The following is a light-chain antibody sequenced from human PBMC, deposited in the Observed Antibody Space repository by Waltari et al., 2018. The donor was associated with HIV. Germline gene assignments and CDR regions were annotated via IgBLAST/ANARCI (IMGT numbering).Light chain of an antibody. V-gene: IGLV2-23*01. CDR2: EGS. Sequence: QSALTQFASVSGSPGQAITISCTGTSSDVGNYNPVSWYQRHPGKAPKLMIYEGSKRPSGVSNRFSGSKSGNTASLTISGLQAEDEADYYCCSYANSSTVFGGGTKVTVL. CDR3: CSYANSSTV. CDR1: SSDVGNYNP. J-gene: IGLJ2*01.